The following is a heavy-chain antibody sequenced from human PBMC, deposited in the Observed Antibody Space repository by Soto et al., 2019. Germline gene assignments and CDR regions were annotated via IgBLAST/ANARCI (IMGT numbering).Heavy chain of an antibody. CDR1: YASINSYY. CDR3: ARHAPGGPFDS. CDR2: IFYSGNT. J-gene: IGHJ4*02. Sequence: SETLSLTCTVSYASINSYYWSWIRQSPGKGLEWIGYIFYSGNTNYNPSLNSRVTLSVDTSKNQFSLKLTSVTAADTAVYYCARHAPGGPFDSWGQGTLVTVSS. V-gene: IGHV4-59*08.